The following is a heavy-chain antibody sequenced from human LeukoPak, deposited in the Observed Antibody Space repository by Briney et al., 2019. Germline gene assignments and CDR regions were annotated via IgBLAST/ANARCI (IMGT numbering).Heavy chain of an antibody. CDR1: GGSISSSSYY. CDR2: IYYSGST. J-gene: IGHJ4*02. Sequence: SETLSLTCTVSGGSISSSSYYWGWIRQPPGKGLEWIGSIYYSGSTYYNPSLKSRVTISVDTSKNQFSLKLSSVTAADTAVYYCARRGCSGGSCYRALKYWGQGTLVTVSS. CDR3: ARRGCSGGSCYRALKY. D-gene: IGHD2-15*01. V-gene: IGHV4-39*01.